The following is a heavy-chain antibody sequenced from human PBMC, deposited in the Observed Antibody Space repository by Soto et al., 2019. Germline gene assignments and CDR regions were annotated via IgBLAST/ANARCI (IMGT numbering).Heavy chain of an antibody. D-gene: IGHD3-3*01. CDR1: GFTFSSYA. CDR2: ISGSGGST. J-gene: IGHJ4*02. CDR3: AKGTPADDFWSGYPFDY. Sequence: GGSLRLSCAASGFTFSSYAMSWVRQAPGKGLEWVSAISGSGGSTYYADSVKGRFTISRDNSKNTLYLQMNSLRAEDTAVYYCAKGTPADDFWSGYPFDYWGQGTLVTVSS. V-gene: IGHV3-23*01.